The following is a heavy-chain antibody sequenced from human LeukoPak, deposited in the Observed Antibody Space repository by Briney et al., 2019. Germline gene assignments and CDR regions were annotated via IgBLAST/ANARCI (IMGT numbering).Heavy chain of an antibody. V-gene: IGHV1-2*02. CDR1: GYTFTGYY. CDR2: INPNSGGT. Sequence: ASVKVSCKASGYTFTGYYMHWVRQAPGQGLEWMGWINPNSGGTNYTQKFQGRVTMTRDTSISTAYMELSSLRSDDTAVYYCAREVLAKNYSMDVWGQGTTVTVSS. CDR3: AREVLAKNYSMDV. J-gene: IGHJ6*02. D-gene: IGHD2-8*02.